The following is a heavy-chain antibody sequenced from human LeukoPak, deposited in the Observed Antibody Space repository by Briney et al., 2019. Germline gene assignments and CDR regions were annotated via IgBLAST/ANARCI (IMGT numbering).Heavy chain of an antibody. Sequence: GGSLRLSCAASGFTFSSYGMHWVRQAPGKGLEWVAVISYDGSNKYYADSVKGRFTISRDNSKNMLYLQMNSLRAEGTAVYYCAKDRVELPGTNTPTDYWGQGTLVTVSS. CDR3: AKDRVELPGTNTPTDY. CDR1: GFTFSSYG. J-gene: IGHJ4*02. V-gene: IGHV3-30*18. CDR2: ISYDGSNK. D-gene: IGHD2-15*01.